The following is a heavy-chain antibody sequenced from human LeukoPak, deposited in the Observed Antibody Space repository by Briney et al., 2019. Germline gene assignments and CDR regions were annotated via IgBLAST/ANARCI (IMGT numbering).Heavy chain of an antibody. CDR1: GYTFTNYY. V-gene: IGHV1-46*01. CDR2: INPSGGYT. J-gene: IGHJ4*02. D-gene: IGHD3-22*01. CDR3: ARGLHLRYYDRSGYFDY. Sequence: ASVKVSCNASGYTFTNYYMHWVRQAPGQGLEWMGLINPSGGYTNYAQKSQGRVTMTRDTSTSTVYMELSSLRSEDTAVYYCARGLHLRYYDRSGYFDYWGQGTLVTVSS.